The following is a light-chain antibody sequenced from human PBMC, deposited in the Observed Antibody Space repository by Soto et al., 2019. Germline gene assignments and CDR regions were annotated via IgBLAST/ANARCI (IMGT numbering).Light chain of an antibody. V-gene: IGLV2-14*01. CDR2: EVN. J-gene: IGLJ2*01. CDR1: SSDVGAYKY. Sequence: QSALTQPASVSGSPGQSITISCTGTSSDVGAYKYVSWYQHHPGKAPKLMIYEVNIRPSGVSDRFSGSKSGNTASLTISGLQAEDEADYYCSSYTSSSTKVFGGGTKVTVL. CDR3: SSYTSSSTKV.